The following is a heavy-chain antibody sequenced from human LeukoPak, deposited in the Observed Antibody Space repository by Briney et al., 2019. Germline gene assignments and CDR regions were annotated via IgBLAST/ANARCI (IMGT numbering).Heavy chain of an antibody. CDR3: ARDRGVVVVAGIDY. Sequence: GASVKVSCTASGYTFTGYYMHWVRQAPGQGLEWMGWINPNNGGTKYVQKFQGRVTMTRDTSISTAYMELSRLRSDDTAVYYCARDRGVVVVAGIDYWGRGTLATVSS. J-gene: IGHJ4*02. CDR2: INPNNGGT. D-gene: IGHD6-19*01. CDR1: GYTFTGYY. V-gene: IGHV1-2*02.